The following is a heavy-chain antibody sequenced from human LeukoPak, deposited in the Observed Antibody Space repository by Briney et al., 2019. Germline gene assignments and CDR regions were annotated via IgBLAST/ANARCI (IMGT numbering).Heavy chain of an antibody. CDR3: ASAPPADY. J-gene: IGHJ4*02. CDR2: IYYSGST. Sequence: SETLSLTCTVSGGSISSYYWSWIRQPPGKGLEWIGYIYYSGSTNYNPSLKSRVTISVDTSKNQFSLKLSSVTAADTAVYYCASAPPADYWGQGTLVTVSS. CDR1: GGSISSYY. V-gene: IGHV4-59*12.